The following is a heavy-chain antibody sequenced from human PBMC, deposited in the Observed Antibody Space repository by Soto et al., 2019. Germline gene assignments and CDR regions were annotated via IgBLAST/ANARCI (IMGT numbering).Heavy chain of an antibody. CDR1: GYTFTSYD. V-gene: IGHV1-8*01. D-gene: IGHD2-2*02. J-gene: IGHJ6*02. Sequence: ASVKVSCKASGYTFTSYDINWVRQATGQGLEWMGWMNPNSGNTGYAQKFQGRVTMTRNTSISTAYMELSSLRSEDTAVYYCAGALLIVPAAIWYCYGMDVWAQGTTVPVSS. CDR2: MNPNSGNT. CDR3: AGALLIVPAAIWYCYGMDV.